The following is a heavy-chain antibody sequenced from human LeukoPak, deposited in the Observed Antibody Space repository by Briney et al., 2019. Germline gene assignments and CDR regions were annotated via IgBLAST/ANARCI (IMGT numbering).Heavy chain of an antibody. CDR3: ARDHVTAYGMDV. V-gene: IGHV1-2*02. Sequence: ASVKVSCKASGYTVTGYYMHWVRQAPGQGLEWMGWINPNSGGTNYAQKFQGRVTMTRDTSISTAYMELSRLRSDDTAVYYCARDHVTAYGMDVWGQGTTVTVSS. J-gene: IGHJ6*02. CDR2: INPNSGGT. CDR1: GYTVTGYY. D-gene: IGHD3-16*01.